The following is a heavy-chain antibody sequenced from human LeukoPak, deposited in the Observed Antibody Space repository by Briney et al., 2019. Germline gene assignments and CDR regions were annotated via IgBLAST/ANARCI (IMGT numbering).Heavy chain of an antibody. Sequence: PGGSLRLSCAASGFIFSTYTMHWVRQAPGKGLEWVATVSHDGDNNYYADSVKGRFTISRDNSKNTLYLQMGSLRAEDMAVYYCARGGPEMATIWPFDYWGQGTLVTVSS. V-gene: IGHV3-30*14. D-gene: IGHD5-24*01. CDR1: GFIFSTYT. J-gene: IGHJ4*02. CDR2: VSHDGDNN. CDR3: ARGGPEMATIWPFDY.